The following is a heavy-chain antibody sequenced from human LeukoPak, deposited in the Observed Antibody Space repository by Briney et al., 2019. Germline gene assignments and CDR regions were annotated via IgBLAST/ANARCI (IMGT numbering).Heavy chain of an antibody. V-gene: IGHV1-2*02. Sequence: ASVKVSCKASGYRFSDYYMHWVRQAPGQGLEWIGWVNSNTGGTHYAQKFEGRVTMTRDTSISTAYMELSRLKSDDTAVYYCARGYCSGGSCCHFDSWGQGTLVTVSS. J-gene: IGHJ4*02. CDR1: GYRFSDYY. CDR2: VNSNTGGT. D-gene: IGHD2-15*01. CDR3: ARGYCSGGSCCHFDS.